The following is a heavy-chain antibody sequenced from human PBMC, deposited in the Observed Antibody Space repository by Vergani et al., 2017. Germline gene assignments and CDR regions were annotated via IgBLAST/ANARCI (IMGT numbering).Heavy chain of an antibody. Sequence: QVQLVESAGGVVQPGGSLRLSCAASGFTFSNFGMHWIRQAPGKGLEWLAYIGKDGINTRYRDAVKGRFTVSRDNSKYILYLQMNSLGSEDTALYYCAEYLRDSRDGLPDSWGPGALVIVSS. V-gene: IGHV3-30*02. CDR2: IGKDGINT. CDR3: AEYLRDSRDGLPDS. D-gene: IGHD4-11*01. CDR1: GFTFSNFG. J-gene: IGHJ4*02.